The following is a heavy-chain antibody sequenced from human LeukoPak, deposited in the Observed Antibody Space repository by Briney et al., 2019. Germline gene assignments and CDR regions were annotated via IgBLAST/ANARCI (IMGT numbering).Heavy chain of an antibody. CDR3: ARGGSYATEYFQH. CDR2: IWYDGSNK. D-gene: IGHD1-26*01. Sequence: GGSLRLSCAASGFTFSGYGMHWVRQAPGKGLEWVAVIWYDGSNKYYADSVKGRFTISGDNSKNTLYLQMNSLRAEDTAVYYCARGGSYATEYFQHWGQGTLVTVSS. J-gene: IGHJ1*01. V-gene: IGHV3-33*01. CDR1: GFTFSGYG.